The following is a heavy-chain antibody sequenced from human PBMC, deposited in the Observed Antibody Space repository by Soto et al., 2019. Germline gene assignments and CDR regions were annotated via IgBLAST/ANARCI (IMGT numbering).Heavy chain of an antibody. CDR2: ISYDGNRE. J-gene: IGHJ5*02. D-gene: IGHD3-3*01. V-gene: IGHV3-30*18. Sequence: QVQVVESGGGVVQPGRSLRLSCAASGFTFSNYGMHWVRQAPGKGLEWVAVISYDGNREYYIDFVKGRFTISRDNSENTVHLQMNSLRGEDTAVYYCAKDGDFRSFDGWLDAWGQGTLVTVSS. CDR1: GFTFSNYG. CDR3: AKDGDFRSFDGWLDA.